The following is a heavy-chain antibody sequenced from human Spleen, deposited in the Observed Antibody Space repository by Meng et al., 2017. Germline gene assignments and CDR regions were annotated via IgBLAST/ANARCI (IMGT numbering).Heavy chain of an antibody. CDR3: ARGPTTMAHDFDY. CDR2: INHSGST. D-gene: IGHD4-11*01. J-gene: IGHJ4*02. CDR1: GGSFSDYY. Sequence: QVQLQQWGAGLLKPSEPLSLTCVVSGGSFSDYYWSWIRQPPGKGLEWIGEINHSGSTNYYPSLESRATISVDTSQNNLSLKLSSVTAADSAVYYCARGPTTMAHDFDYWGQGTLVTVSS. V-gene: IGHV4-34*01.